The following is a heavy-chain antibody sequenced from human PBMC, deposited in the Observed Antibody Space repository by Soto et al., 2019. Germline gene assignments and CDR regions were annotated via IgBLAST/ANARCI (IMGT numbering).Heavy chain of an antibody. D-gene: IGHD6-13*01. CDR1: GFTFSSYA. Sequence: GGSLRLSCAASGFTFSSYAMSWVRQAPGKGLEWVSAISGSGGSTYYADSVKGRFTISRDNSKNTLYLQMNSLRAEDTAVYYCAKAYSSSWTNYYYYMDVWGKGTTVTVSS. V-gene: IGHV3-23*01. J-gene: IGHJ6*03. CDR2: ISGSGGST. CDR3: AKAYSSSWTNYYYYMDV.